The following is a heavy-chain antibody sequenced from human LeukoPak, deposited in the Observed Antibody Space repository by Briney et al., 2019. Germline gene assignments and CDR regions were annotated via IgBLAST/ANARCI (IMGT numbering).Heavy chain of an antibody. Sequence: SETLALTCTVSGGSISSSTHYWGWIRQPPGKGLEWIGSIYYSGSTHYNPSLKSRVTMSLDTSKNQFSLKLTSVTAADTAVYYCAREFSFWGQGTMVTVSS. CDR2: IYYSGST. V-gene: IGHV4-39*07. CDR3: AREFSF. CDR1: GGSISSSTHY. J-gene: IGHJ3*01.